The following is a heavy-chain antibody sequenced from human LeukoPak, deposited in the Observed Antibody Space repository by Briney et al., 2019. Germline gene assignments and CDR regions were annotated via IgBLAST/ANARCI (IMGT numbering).Heavy chain of an antibody. CDR3: ARPNSVMEVDKDLDY. V-gene: IGHV1-69*13. D-gene: IGHD5-12*01. CDR1: GGTFSSYA. CDR2: IIPIFGTA. J-gene: IGHJ4*02. Sequence: ASVKVSCKASGGTFSSYAISWVRQAPGQGLEWMGGIIPIFGTANYAQKFQGRVTITADESTSTAYMELSSLRSEDTAVYYCARPNSVMEVDKDLDYWGQGTLVTVSS.